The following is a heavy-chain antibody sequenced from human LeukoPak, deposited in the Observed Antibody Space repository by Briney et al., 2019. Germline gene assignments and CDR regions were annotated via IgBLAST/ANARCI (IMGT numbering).Heavy chain of an antibody. J-gene: IGHJ4*02. CDR1: GGSISSGSYY. CDR2: IYTSGST. Sequence: SETLSLTCTVSGGSISSGSYYWSWIRQPAGKGLEWIGRIYTSGSTNYNPSLKSRVTMSVDTSKNQFSLKLSSVTAADTAVYYCARDGAWGYSGYDYVYWGQGTLVTVSS. CDR3: ARDGAWGYSGYDYVY. V-gene: IGHV4-61*02. D-gene: IGHD5-12*01.